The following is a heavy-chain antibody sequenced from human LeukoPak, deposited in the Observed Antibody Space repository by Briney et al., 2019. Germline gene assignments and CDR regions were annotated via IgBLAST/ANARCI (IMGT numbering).Heavy chain of an antibody. Sequence: GESLKISCKGSGYRFTSYWIGWVRQVPGKGLEWMGIIYPGDSDTRYSPSFQGQVSISADKSISTAYLQWSSLKASDTARSDCARHGDGYIIASWGQGNLVTVSS. D-gene: IGHD5-24*01. J-gene: IGHJ4*02. CDR3: ARHGDGYIIAS. CDR1: GYRFTSYW. V-gene: IGHV5-51*01. CDR2: IYPGDSDT.